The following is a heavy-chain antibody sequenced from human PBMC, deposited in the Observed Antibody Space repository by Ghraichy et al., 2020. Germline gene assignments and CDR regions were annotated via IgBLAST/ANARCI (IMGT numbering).Heavy chain of an antibody. D-gene: IGHD3-10*01. Sequence: GESLNISCKASGYDFNNTWISWVRQMPGKGLEWMGRIDPSDSYTTYSPSFQGHVSISVDKSISTAYLQWSSLEASDTAIYYCARHGGDETSGSLVRGVTLPPVNYYYMDVWGKGTTVTVSS. V-gene: IGHV5-10-1*01. J-gene: IGHJ6*03. CDR1: GYDFNNTW. CDR3: ARHGGDETSGSLVRGVTLPPVNYYYMDV. CDR2: IDPSDSYT.